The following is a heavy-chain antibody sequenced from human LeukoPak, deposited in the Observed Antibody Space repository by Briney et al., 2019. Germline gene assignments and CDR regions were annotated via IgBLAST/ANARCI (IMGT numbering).Heavy chain of an antibody. J-gene: IGHJ1*01. CDR1: GGSISSYY. CDR3: ARLDGDREYFQH. CDR2: IYYSGST. V-gene: IGHV4-59*12. Sequence: PSETLSLTCTVSGGSISSYYRSWIRQPPGKGLEWIGYIYYSGSTNYNPSLKSRLTISVDKSKNQFSLKLSSVTAADTAVYYCARLDGDREYFQHWGQGTLVTVSS. D-gene: IGHD4-17*01.